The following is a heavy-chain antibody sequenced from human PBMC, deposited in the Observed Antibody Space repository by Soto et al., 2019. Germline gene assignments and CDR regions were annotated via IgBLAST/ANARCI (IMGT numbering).Heavy chain of an antibody. CDR3: STEGDN. J-gene: IGHJ4*02. CDR1: GFNFSNAW. V-gene: IGHV3-15*01. Sequence: EVQLVESGGGLVKPGGSLRLSCEASGFNFSNAWMTWVRQAPGKGLEWLGRIKSKTDGETTDYAAPVKGRFPISRDASKNTLYLQMNSLKIEDTAVYYCSTEGDNWGQGTLVIVSS. CDR2: IKSKTDGETT.